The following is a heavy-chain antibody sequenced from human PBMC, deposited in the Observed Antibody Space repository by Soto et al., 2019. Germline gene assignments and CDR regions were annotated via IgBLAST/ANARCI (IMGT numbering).Heavy chain of an antibody. CDR1: GGSISSGGYY. D-gene: IGHD3-10*01. J-gene: IGHJ6*02. CDR3: ARDVITMVDV. Sequence: QVQLQESGPGLVKPSQTLSLTCTVSGGSISSGGYYWSWIRQHPGKGLEWIGYIYYSGSTYYNPSLKXXVXIXXDPSKNQFSLKLSSVTAADTAVYYCARDVITMVDVWGQGTTVTVSS. V-gene: IGHV4-31*01. CDR2: IYYSGST.